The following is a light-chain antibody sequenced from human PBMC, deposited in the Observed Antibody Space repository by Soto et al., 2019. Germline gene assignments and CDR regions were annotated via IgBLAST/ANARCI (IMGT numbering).Light chain of an antibody. V-gene: IGLV6-57*04. CDR1: SGGIASNS. CDR3: SSYTNINTRACV. J-gene: IGLJ1*01. Sequence: NFMLTQPHSVSGSPGKTVIISCTRSSGGIASNSVQWYQQRPGSAPTTVIYEDNQRPSGVPDRFSGSTDGSSNSASLTISGLQAEDEAEYYCSSYTNINTRACVFGTGTKVTVL. CDR2: EDN.